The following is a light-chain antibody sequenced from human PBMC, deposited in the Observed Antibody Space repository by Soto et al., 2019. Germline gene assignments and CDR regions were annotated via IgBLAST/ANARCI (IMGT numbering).Light chain of an antibody. CDR3: SSSTGSTTVV. V-gene: IGLV2-14*03. J-gene: IGLJ2*01. Sequence: QSALTQPASVSGSPGQSIAISCTGTSTDVGAYNLVSWYQQHPGQAPKLMIYDVTARSSGVSNRFSGSKSGNTASLTISGLQAEDEADYYCSSSTGSTTVVFGGGTKLTVL. CDR1: STDVGAYNL. CDR2: DVT.